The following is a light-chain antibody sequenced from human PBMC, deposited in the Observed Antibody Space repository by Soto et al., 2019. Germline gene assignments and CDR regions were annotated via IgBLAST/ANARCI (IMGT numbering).Light chain of an antibody. CDR3: AAWDDTVNGLV. V-gene: IGLV1-47*01. Sequence: QSLLTQSPSASGTPGQRVTISCSGSSANIGSNYVYWYQQFPGTAPRLLIYRADQRPSGVPDRFSGSKSGTSASLAISGLRSEDEAAYYCAAWDDTVNGLVFGGGTQLTVL. CDR1: SANIGSNY. J-gene: IGLJ2*01. CDR2: RAD.